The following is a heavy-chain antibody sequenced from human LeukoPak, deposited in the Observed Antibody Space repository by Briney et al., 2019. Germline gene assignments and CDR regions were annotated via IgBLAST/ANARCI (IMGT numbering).Heavy chain of an antibody. Sequence: SVNVSFKASGGTFIIYAISWVRQAPGQGLEWMGGIILIFGTANYAQKFQGRVTITTDESTSTAYMELSSLRSEDTAVYYCARDLRDSYNRIAFDYWSQGTLVTVSP. V-gene: IGHV1-69*05. J-gene: IGHJ4*02. D-gene: IGHD5-24*01. CDR2: IILIFGTA. CDR1: GGTFIIYA. CDR3: ARDLRDSYNRIAFDY.